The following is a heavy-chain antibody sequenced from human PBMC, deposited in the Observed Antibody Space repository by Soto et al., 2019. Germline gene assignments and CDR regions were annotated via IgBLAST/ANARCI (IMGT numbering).Heavy chain of an antibody. CDR1: GASIPPNC. J-gene: IGHJ4*02. CDR3: ARHIAVPRTRGFDY. Sequence: QVHLQESGPGLVKPSGTLSPPCAGPGASIPPNCWGWVRQPPGKGLEWIGEIYHSGTTNYNPSLRGRVTISVDKSNNQFSLNLNSVTAADSAIYYCARHIAVPRTRGFDYWGQGNLVTVSS. CDR2: IYHSGTT. V-gene: IGHV4-4*02. D-gene: IGHD6-19*01.